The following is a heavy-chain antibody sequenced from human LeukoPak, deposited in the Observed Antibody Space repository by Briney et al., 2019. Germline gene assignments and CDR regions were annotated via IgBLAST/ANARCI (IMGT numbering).Heavy chain of an antibody. Sequence: GGSLRLSCAASGFTFSTYDMHWVRQATGKGLEWVSAIGTAGDTYYLGSVKGRFTISRENAKSSLYLQMNSLRAEDTAVYYCAREGSSGYSGYFDLWGRGTLVTVSS. CDR1: GFTFSTYD. D-gene: IGHD3-22*01. V-gene: IGHV3-13*04. CDR3: AREGSSGYSGYFDL. J-gene: IGHJ2*01. CDR2: IGTAGDT.